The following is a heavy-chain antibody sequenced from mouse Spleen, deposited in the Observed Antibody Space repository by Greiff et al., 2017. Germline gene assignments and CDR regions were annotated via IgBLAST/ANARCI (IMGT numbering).Heavy chain of an antibody. J-gene: IGHJ2*01. V-gene: IGHV14-4*01. CDR2: IAPANGDT. D-gene: IGHD1-1*01. CDR1: GFTINDDY. CDR3: TLYYGSSYVDY. Sequence: VQLKQSGAELVRPGASVKLSCTASGFTINDDYMHWVQQRPAQGLEWIGWIAPANGDTEYASKFQGKATITADTSSNTAYLQLSSLTSEDTAVYYCTLYYGSSYVDYWGQGTTRTVSS.